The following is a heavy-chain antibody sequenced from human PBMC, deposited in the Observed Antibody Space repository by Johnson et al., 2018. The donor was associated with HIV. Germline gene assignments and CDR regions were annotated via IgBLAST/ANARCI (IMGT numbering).Heavy chain of an antibody. D-gene: IGHD1-26*01. J-gene: IGHJ3*02. Sequence: EKLVESGGGLVQPGGSLRLSCAASGFTFSSYAMSWVRQAPGKGLEWVSAISGSGGSTYYADSVKGRFTISRDNSKNTLYLQMNSLRAEDTAVYYCAKVGGSYGEAFDIWGQGTMVTVSS. CDR3: AKVGGSYGEAFDI. V-gene: IGHV3-23*04. CDR1: GFTFSSYA. CDR2: ISGSGGST.